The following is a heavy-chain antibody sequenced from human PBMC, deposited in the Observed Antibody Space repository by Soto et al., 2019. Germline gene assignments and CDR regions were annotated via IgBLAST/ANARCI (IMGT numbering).Heavy chain of an antibody. D-gene: IGHD3-16*01. Sequence: QVQLVQSGAEVKKPGSSVKVSCKASGGTFSSYAISWVRQAPGQGLEWMGGIIPIFGTANYEQKFQGRVTIPADESTSTAYMELGSLRSEDTAVYYCARDRLMITFGGVGDGRWFAFDIWGQGTMVTVSS. J-gene: IGHJ3*02. CDR2: IIPIFGTA. CDR3: ARDRLMITFGGVGDGRWFAFDI. V-gene: IGHV1-69*12. CDR1: GGTFSSYA.